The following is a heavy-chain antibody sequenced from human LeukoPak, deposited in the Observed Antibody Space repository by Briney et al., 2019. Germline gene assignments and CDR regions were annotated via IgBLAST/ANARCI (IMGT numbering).Heavy chain of an antibody. CDR1: GFTFRSYG. CDR2: ITGGGGRT. J-gene: IGHJ2*01. Sequence: GRSLRLSCAASGFTFRSYGMHWVRQAPGKGLEWVSVITGGGGRTYYADSVKGRFTISRDNSKNTLLLQIISLRAEDTAVYFCAKSAYTSGWPYWYFDLWGRGTLVTVAS. V-gene: IGHV3-23*01. CDR3: AKSAYTSGWPYWYFDL. D-gene: IGHD6-19*01.